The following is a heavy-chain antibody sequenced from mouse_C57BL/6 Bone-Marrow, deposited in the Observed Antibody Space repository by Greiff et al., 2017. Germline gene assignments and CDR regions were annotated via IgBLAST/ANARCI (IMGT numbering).Heavy chain of an antibody. V-gene: IGHV1-47*01. CDR2: FHPYNDDT. J-gene: IGHJ1*03. Sequence: VNVVESGAELVKPGASVKMSCKASGYTFTTYPIEWMKQNHGKSLEWIGNFHPYNDDTKYNEKFKGKATLTVEKSSSTVYLELSRLTSDDSAVYYCARRDDGYWYFDVWGTGTTVTVSS. D-gene: IGHD2-3*01. CDR1: GYTFTTYP. CDR3: ARRDDGYWYFDV.